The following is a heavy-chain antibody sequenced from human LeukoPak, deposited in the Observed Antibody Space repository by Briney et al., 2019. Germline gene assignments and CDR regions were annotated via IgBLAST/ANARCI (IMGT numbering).Heavy chain of an antibody. CDR3: AKDLSPLVVVAATVFDY. Sequence: GGSLRLSCAASGFTFSSYGMHWVRQAPGKGLEWVAFIRYDGSNKYYADSVKGRFTISRDNSKNTLYLQMNSLRAEDTAVYYCAKDLSPLVVVAATVFDYWGQGTLVTVSS. D-gene: IGHD2-15*01. CDR1: GFTFSSYG. CDR2: IRYDGSNK. V-gene: IGHV3-30*02. J-gene: IGHJ4*02.